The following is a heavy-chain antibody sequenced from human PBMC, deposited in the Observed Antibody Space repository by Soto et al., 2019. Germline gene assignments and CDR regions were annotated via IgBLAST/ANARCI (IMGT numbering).Heavy chain of an antibody. J-gene: IGHJ4*02. CDR3: AKGRGTMIVVVKGDYFDY. CDR1: GFTFDDYA. CDR2: ISWNSGSI. D-gene: IGHD3-22*01. V-gene: IGHV3-9*01. Sequence: SLRLSCAASGFTFDDYAMHWVRQAPGKGLEWVSGISWNSGSIGYADSVKGRFTISRDNAKNSLYLQMNSLRAEDTALYYCAKGRGTMIVVVKGDYFDYWGQGTLVTVSS.